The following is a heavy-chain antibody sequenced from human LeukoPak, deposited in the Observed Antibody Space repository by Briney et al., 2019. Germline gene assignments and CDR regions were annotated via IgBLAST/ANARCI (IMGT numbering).Heavy chain of an antibody. Sequence: ASVKVSCKASGYTFTGYYMHWVRQAPGQGLEWMGIINPSGGSTSYAQKFQGRVTMTRDTSTSTVYMELSSLRSEDTAVYYCARDGYGDIFFDYWGQGTLVTVSS. V-gene: IGHV1-46*01. J-gene: IGHJ4*02. CDR2: INPSGGST. CDR1: GYTFTGYY. D-gene: IGHD4-17*01. CDR3: ARDGYGDIFFDY.